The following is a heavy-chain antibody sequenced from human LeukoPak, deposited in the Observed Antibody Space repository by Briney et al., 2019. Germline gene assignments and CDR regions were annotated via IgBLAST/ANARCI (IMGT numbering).Heavy chain of an antibody. Sequence: SETLSLTCTVSGYSISSGYYWGWIRQPPGKGLEWIGSIYHSGTTYYNPSLKSRVTISVDTSKNQFSLKVSSVTAAATAVYYCAREDSGSYPNYYSYMDVWGKGTTVTVSS. V-gene: IGHV4-38-2*02. CDR3: AREDSGSYPNYYSYMDV. CDR2: IYHSGTT. D-gene: IGHD1-26*01. CDR1: GYSISSGYY. J-gene: IGHJ6*03.